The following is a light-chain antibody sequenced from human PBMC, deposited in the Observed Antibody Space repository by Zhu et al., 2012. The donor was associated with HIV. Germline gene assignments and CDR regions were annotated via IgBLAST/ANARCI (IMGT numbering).Light chain of an antibody. Sequence: AIQMTQSPSSLSASVGDRIIITCRASQGVGNDLGWYQQKPGRAPKLLIYSISTLQNGVPSRFSGSGSGTDFTLTITSLQPEDFATYYCLQDHDYPFTFGQGT. CDR2: SIS. J-gene: IGKJ2*01. CDR1: QGVGND. V-gene: IGKV1-6*01. CDR3: LQDHDYPFT.